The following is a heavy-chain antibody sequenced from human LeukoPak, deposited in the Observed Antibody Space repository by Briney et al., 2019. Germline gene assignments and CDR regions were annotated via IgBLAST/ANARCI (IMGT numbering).Heavy chain of an antibody. CDR2: ITKSGDQT. V-gene: IGHV3-23*01. CDR3: AKMSIAAAGTDY. D-gene: IGHD6-13*01. CDR1: GITFSNSA. Sequence: GGSLRLSCVPSGITFSNSALSWVRQAPGKGLEWVSTITKSGDQTHYADSVRGLFTISRDIFKNTLYLQMNSLRAEDTAVYHCAKMSIAAAGTDYWGQGTLVTVSS. J-gene: IGHJ4*02.